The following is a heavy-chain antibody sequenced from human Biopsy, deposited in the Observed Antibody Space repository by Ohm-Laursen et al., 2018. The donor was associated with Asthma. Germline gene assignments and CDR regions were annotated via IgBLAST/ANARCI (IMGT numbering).Heavy chain of an antibody. Sequence: TLSLTCTVSYGSITSGGYYWTWIRQHPGKGLEWIGFIYYSGSTYYNPSLKSRVSISIDTSKNQFSLKLSSVTAADSAVYYCAREVSTVDYGYYYFAMDVWGQGTTVTVSS. V-gene: IGHV4-31*03. CDR1: YGSITSGGYY. J-gene: IGHJ6*02. CDR3: AREVSTVDYGYYYFAMDV. D-gene: IGHD4-17*01. CDR2: IYYSGST.